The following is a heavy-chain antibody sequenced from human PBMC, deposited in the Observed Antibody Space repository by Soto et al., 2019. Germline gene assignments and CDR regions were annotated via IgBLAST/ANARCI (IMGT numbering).Heavy chain of an antibody. V-gene: IGHV5-10-1*01. CDR3: ARRAVAGKNFDY. Sequence: GESLKISCQASGYTFTNFWITWVRQVPGKGLEWMGRIDPGDSHTNYSPSFQGHVTISVDKSINTAYLQWSSLRASDTAMYYCARRAVAGKNFDYWGQGTLVTVSS. D-gene: IGHD6-19*01. CDR1: GYTFTNFW. CDR2: IDPGDSHT. J-gene: IGHJ4*02.